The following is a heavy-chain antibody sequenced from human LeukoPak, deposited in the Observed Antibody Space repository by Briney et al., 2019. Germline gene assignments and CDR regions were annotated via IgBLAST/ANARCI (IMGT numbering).Heavy chain of an antibody. CDR2: INHSGST. J-gene: IGHJ4*02. Sequence: SETLSLTCTVSGGSISSSSYYWGWIRQPPGKGLEWIGEINHSGSTNYNPSLKSRVTISVDTSKNQFSLKLSSVTAADTAVYYCARGSISRRAHSSSWYRFDYWGQGTLVTVSS. CDR1: GGSISSSSYY. CDR3: ARGSISRRAHSSSWYRFDY. D-gene: IGHD6-13*01. V-gene: IGHV4-39*07.